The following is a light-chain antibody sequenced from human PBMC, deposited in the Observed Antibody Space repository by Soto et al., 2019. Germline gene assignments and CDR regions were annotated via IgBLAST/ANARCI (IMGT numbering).Light chain of an antibody. CDR3: SSYTSSSTLV. CDR1: SSDVGGYNY. CDR2: DVS. Sequence: QSALTQPASVSGSPGQSITISCTGTSSDVGGYNYVSWYQQHPGTAPKLMIYDVSNRPSGVSNRFSGSKSGNMASLTISGLQAEDEAHYYCSSYTSSSTLVFGGGTKLTVL. V-gene: IGLV2-14*01. J-gene: IGLJ2*01.